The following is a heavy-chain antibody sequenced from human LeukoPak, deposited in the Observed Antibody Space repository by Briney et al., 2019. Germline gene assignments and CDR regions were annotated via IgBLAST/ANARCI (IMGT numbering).Heavy chain of an antibody. CDR3: ARIGGDRHPIEY. J-gene: IGHJ4*02. CDR2: IWYDGTNK. D-gene: IGHD2-21*02. Sequence: GGSLRLSCAASGFTFNSYGMHWVRQAPGKGLEWVAVIWYDGTNKYYADSVKGRFTMSRDNSKNTLYLQMNSLRAEDTAVYYCARIGGDRHPIEYWGQGTLVTVSS. V-gene: IGHV3-33*01. CDR1: GFTFNSYG.